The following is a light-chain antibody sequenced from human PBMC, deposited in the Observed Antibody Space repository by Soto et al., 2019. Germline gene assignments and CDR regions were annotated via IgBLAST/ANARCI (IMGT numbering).Light chain of an antibody. J-gene: IGKJ1*01. CDR1: QSVSSSY. CDR2: GAS. Sequence: EMVLRQSPGTLSLSPGERATLSCRASQSVSSSYLAWYQQKPGQAPRLLIYGASSRATGIPDRFSGSGSGTDFTLTISRLEPEDFAVYYCQQSQTFGQGTKVDI. V-gene: IGKV3-20*01. CDR3: QQSQT.